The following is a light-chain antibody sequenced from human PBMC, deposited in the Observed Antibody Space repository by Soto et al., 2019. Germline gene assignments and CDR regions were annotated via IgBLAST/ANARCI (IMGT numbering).Light chain of an antibody. CDR3: LQHYDYSWT. J-gene: IGKJ1*01. Sequence: DIQMTQSPSSPSASVGDRVTITCRASQDIRNSLGWYQQIPGKAPKRLIYVASSLQSGVPSRFSGSGSGTEFTLTISSLQPEDFATYYCLQHYDYSWTFGQGTKVEIK. V-gene: IGKV1-17*01. CDR1: QDIRNS. CDR2: VAS.